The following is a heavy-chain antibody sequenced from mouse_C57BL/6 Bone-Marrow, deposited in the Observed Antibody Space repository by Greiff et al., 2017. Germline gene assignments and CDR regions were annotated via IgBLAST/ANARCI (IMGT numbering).Heavy chain of an antibody. CDR2: FHPYNDDT. J-gene: IGHJ2*01. Sequence: VQLQQSGAELVKPGASVKMSCKASGYTFTTYPIEWMKQNHGKSLEWIGNFHPYNDDTKYNEKFKGKATLTVEKSSNTVYLELRRLTSDDSAVYYCARSSTFFYYFDYWGQGTTLTVSS. CDR3: ARSSTFFYYFDY. D-gene: IGHD5-1*01. CDR1: GYTFTTYP. V-gene: IGHV1-47*01.